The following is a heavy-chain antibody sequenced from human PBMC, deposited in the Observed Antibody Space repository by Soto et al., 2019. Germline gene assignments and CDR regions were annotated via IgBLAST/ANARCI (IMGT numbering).Heavy chain of an antibody. CDR2: MYNTGST. J-gene: IGHJ6*02. CDR1: GDSISRYY. Sequence: QVQLQESGPGLVKPSETLSLTCTVSGDSISRYYWSWIRQPPGKGLEWIGYMYNTGSTVYNPSFKRRVTISVDTSKNQFSLKLNSVTAADTAVYYCARDLWGYCGTDCYPLDVWGQGTTVTVSS. D-gene: IGHD2-21*02. CDR3: ARDLWGYCGTDCYPLDV. V-gene: IGHV4-59*01.